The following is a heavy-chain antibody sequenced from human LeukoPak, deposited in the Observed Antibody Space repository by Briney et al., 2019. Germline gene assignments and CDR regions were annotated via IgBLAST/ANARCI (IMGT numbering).Heavy chain of an antibody. CDR3: ARSPKGELRDSGYDHGFDY. J-gene: IGHJ4*02. D-gene: IGHD5-12*01. V-gene: IGHV1-8*01. Sequence: GASVKVSCKASGYTFTSYDINWVRQATGQGLEWMGWMNPNSGNTGYAQKFQSRVTMTRNTSISTAYMELSSLRSEDTAVYYCARSPKGELRDSGYDHGFDYWGQGTLVTVSS. CDR1: GYTFTSYD. CDR2: MNPNSGNT.